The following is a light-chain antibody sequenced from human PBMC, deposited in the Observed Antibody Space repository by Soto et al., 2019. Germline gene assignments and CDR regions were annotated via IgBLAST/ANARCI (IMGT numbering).Light chain of an antibody. Sequence: EIVLTQSPATLSLSPGERAILSCRASQSVSSYLAWYQQKPGQAPRLLIYDASSRATGIPDRFSGGGSGTDFTLTISRLEPEDFAVYYCQQFSSYPLTFGGGTKVDIK. CDR3: QQFSSYPLT. CDR2: DAS. CDR1: QSVSSY. J-gene: IGKJ4*01. V-gene: IGKV3-11*01.